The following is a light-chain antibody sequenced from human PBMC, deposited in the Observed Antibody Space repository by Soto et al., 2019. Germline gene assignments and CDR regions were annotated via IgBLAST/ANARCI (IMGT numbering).Light chain of an antibody. CDR1: SSNIGNNF. V-gene: IGLV1-51*01. J-gene: IGLJ2*01. CDR3: GTWDGSLSAVV. CDR2: DNY. Sequence: QSVLTQPPSVSAAPGQKVTISCSGSSSNIGNNFVSWYQHLPGTAPKLLIYDNYKRPSGIPDRFSGSKSGTSATLGITGLQTGDEANYYCGTWDGSLSAVVFGGGTQLTVL.